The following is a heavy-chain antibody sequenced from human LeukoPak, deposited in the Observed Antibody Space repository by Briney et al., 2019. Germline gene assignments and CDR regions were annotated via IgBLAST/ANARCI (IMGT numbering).Heavy chain of an antibody. CDR1: GGSFSGYY. J-gene: IGHJ4*02. D-gene: IGHD3-10*01. CDR2: INHSGST. CDR3: AGGLGVIQRSNYFDY. Sequence: SETLSLTCAVYGGSFSGYYWSWIRQPPGKGLEWIGEINHSGSTNYNPSLKSRVTISVDTSKNQFSLKLSSVTAADTAVYYCAGGLGVIQRSNYFDYWGQGTLVTVSS. V-gene: IGHV4-34*01.